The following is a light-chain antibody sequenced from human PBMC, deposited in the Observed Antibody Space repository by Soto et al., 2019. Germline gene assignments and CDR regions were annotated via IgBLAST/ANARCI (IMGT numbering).Light chain of an antibody. V-gene: IGKV3-20*01. CDR2: AAS. Sequence: EIVLTQFPGTLSLSPGERATLSCRPSQSLSSSYLVWYQQKPGQAPRLLIYAASRRATGIPDRFSGSGSATEYTLTISRLEPEDSAVYYCQQQGTFGQGTKLESK. J-gene: IGKJ2*01. CDR3: QQQGT. CDR1: QSLSSSY.